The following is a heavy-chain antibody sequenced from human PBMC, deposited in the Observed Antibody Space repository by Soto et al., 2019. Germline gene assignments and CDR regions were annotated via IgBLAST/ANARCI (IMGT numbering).Heavy chain of an antibody. J-gene: IGHJ5*02. D-gene: IGHD3-3*01. CDR3: ARDPKTRSTIFGVVSWFDP. CDR2: IYHSGST. CDR1: SGSISSSNC. V-gene: IGHV4-4*02. Sequence: QVQLQESGPGLVKPSGTLSLTCAVSSGSISSSNCWSWVRQPPGKGLEWIGEIYHSGSTNYNPSLKSRVTISVDKSKNQFSLKLSSVTAADTAVYYCARDPKTRSTIFGVVSWFDPWGQGTLVTVSS.